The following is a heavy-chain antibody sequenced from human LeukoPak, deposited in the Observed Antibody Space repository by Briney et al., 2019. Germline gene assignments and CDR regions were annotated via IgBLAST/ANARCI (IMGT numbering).Heavy chain of an antibody. CDR1: GGSISTYY. V-gene: IGHV4-59*01. Sequence: SETLSLTCTVSGGSISTYYWSWIRQPPGKGLEYIGYIYYSGSTNYDPSLKSRVTMSLDTSKNQFSLKLSSVTAADTAVYYCAREEVPHGFDIWGQGTMVTVSS. CDR2: IYYSGST. J-gene: IGHJ3*02. CDR3: AREEVPHGFDI.